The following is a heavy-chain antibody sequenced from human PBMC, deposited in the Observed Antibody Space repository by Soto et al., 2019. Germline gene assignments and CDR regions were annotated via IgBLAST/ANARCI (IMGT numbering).Heavy chain of an antibody. CDR2: INHSGST. V-gene: IGHV4-34*01. D-gene: IGHD7-27*01. J-gene: IGHJ3*02. CDR3: ARARTGGAFDI. CDR1: GGSFSGYY. Sequence: SETLSLTCAVYGGSFSGYYWSWIRQPPGKGLEWIGEINHSGSTNYNPSLKSRVTISVDTSKNQFSLKLSSVTAADTAVYYCARARTGGAFDIWGQGTMVTVS.